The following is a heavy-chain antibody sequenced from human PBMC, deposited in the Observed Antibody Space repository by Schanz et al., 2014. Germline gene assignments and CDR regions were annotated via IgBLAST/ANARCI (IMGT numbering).Heavy chain of an antibody. Sequence: VQLVESGGGVVQPGRSLRLSCAASGFTFSSHWMHWVRQDPGKGLVWVARINSVGSNTDYADSVTGRFTISRDNAKNTLYLQMNALRAEDTAVYYCARKMKVGVYGGKGHDSLDIWGQGTMVTVSS. CDR1: GFTFSSHW. D-gene: IGHD3-22*01. V-gene: IGHV3-74*02. CDR3: ARKMKVGVYGGKGHDSLDI. CDR2: INSVGSNT. J-gene: IGHJ3*02.